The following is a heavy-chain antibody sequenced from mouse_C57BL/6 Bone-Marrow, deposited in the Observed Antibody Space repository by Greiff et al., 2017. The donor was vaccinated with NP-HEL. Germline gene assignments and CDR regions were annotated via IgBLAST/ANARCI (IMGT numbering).Heavy chain of an antibody. CDR1: GFTFSSYG. V-gene: IGHV5-6*01. D-gene: IGHD1-1*01. CDR3: ARLSPFITKFAY. J-gene: IGHJ3*01. CDR2: ISSGGSYT. Sequence: EVQRVESGGDLVKPGGSLKLSCAASGFTFSSYGMSWVRQTPDKRLEWVATISSGGSYTYYPDSVKGRFTISRDNAKNTLYLQMSSLKSEDTAMYYCARLSPFITKFAYWGQGTLVTVSA.